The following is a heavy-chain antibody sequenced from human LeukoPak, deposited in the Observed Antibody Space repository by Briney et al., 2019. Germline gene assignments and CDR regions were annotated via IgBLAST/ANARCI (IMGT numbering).Heavy chain of an antibody. V-gene: IGHV1-8*03. J-gene: IGHJ3*02. CDR3: ARGHYGYDAFDI. Sequence: ASVKASCKASGYTFTSYDINWVRQATGQGLEWMGWMNPNSGNTGYAQKFQGRVTITRNTSISTAYMELSSLRSEDTAVYYCARGHYGYDAFDIWGQGTMVTVSS. CDR2: MNPNSGNT. CDR1: GYTFTSYD. D-gene: IGHD4-17*01.